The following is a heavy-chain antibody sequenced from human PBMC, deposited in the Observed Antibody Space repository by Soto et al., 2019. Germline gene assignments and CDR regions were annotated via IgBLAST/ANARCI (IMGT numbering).Heavy chain of an antibody. CDR1: GGSFSGYY. D-gene: IGHD3-9*01. CDR3: AISPPRHRYFDWTR. Sequence: SETLSLTCAVYGGSFSGYYWSWIRQPPGKGLEWIGEINHSGSTNYNPSLKSRVTISVDTSKNQFSLKLSSVTAADTAVYYCAISPPRHRYFDWTRWGQGTLVTVSS. CDR2: INHSGST. J-gene: IGHJ4*02. V-gene: IGHV4-34*01.